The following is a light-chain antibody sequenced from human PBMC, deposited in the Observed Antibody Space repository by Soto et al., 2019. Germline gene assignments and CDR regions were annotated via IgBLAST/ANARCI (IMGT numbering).Light chain of an antibody. CDR2: GVS. Sequence: QSALTQPPSASGSPGQSVTISCTGTSSDIGTFSSISWYQQYPGKAPKLMIFGVSQRPSGVPDRFSGSKSANTASLTVSGLQDEDEPEDYPSSQAGSDSLMVFGGGTKLTVL. CDR3: SSQAGSDSLMV. V-gene: IGLV2-8*01. CDR1: SSDIGTFSS. J-gene: IGLJ2*01.